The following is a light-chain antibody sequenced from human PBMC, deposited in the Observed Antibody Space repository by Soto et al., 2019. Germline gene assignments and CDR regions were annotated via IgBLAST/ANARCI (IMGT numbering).Light chain of an antibody. Sequence: QSALTQPASVSGSPGQSITISCTGTSSDVDGYDYVSWYQQHPGKAPKLMIYDVTNRPSGVSNRFSGSKSGNTASLTISGLQAEDEADYYCSSYTASSTPHYVFGTGTKVTVL. CDR1: SSDVDGYDY. V-gene: IGLV2-14*01. J-gene: IGLJ1*01. CDR2: DVT. CDR3: SSYTASSTPHYV.